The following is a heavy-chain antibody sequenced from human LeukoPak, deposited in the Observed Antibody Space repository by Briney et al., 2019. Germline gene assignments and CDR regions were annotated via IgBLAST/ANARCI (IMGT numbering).Heavy chain of an antibody. Sequence: QPGGSLRLSCLASEFTFSSYAMTWVRQATGKGLEWVSAIGTAGDTYYPGSVKGRFTISRENAKNSLYLQMNSLRAGDTAVYYCARGVAAAGTPLPFDYWGQGTLVTVSS. V-gene: IGHV3-13*01. CDR3: ARGVAAAGTPLPFDY. CDR1: EFTFSSYA. D-gene: IGHD6-13*01. CDR2: IGTAGDT. J-gene: IGHJ4*02.